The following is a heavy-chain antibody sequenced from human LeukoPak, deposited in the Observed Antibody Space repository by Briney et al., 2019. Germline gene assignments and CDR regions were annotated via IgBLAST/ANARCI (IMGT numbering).Heavy chain of an antibody. CDR3: AKTYDNLWYFDF. Sequence: GGSLRLSCAASGLSAYGMIWVRQAPGKGLEWVSAMSGGGTTTYYADSAKDRFTISQDNSKNTLYLQMNSLRAEDTATYYCAKTYDNLWYFDFWGQGTLVTVSS. V-gene: IGHV3-23*01. J-gene: IGHJ4*02. CDR2: MSGGGTTT. CDR1: GLSAYG. D-gene: IGHD1-1*01.